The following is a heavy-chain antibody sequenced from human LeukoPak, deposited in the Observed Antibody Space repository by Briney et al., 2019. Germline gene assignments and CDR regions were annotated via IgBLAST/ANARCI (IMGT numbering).Heavy chain of an antibody. CDR1: GYSLTSYW. CDR3: ARPKSGTYYYFDY. D-gene: IGHD1-26*01. J-gene: IGHJ4*02. V-gene: IGHV5-51*01. CDR2: IYPGDFDT. Sequence: GESLKISSKGSGYSLTSYWFAWVRQLTGKGLEWMGIIYPGDFDTRYSPSFQGQVTISADKSIRTAYLQWSSLKASDTAMYYCARPKSGTYYYFDYWGQGTLVTVSS.